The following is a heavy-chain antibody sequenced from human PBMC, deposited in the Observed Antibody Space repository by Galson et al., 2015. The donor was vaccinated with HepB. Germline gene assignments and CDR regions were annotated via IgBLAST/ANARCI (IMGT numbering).Heavy chain of an antibody. J-gene: IGHJ4*02. CDR1: GFTFSSYG. D-gene: IGHD6-13*01. CDR2: ISYDGSNK. V-gene: IGHV3-30*18. CDR3: AKDAIAAAGTSDY. Sequence: SLRLSCAASGFTFSSYGMHWVRQAPGKGLEWVAVISYDGSNKYYADSVKGRFTISRDNSKNTLYLQMNSLRAEDTAVYYCAKDAIAAAGTSDYWGQGTLVTVSS.